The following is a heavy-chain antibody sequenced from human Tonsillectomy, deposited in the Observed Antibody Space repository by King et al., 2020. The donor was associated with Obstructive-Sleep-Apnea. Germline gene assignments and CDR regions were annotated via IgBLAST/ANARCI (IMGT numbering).Heavy chain of an antibody. V-gene: IGHV4-39*07. CDR3: ASSILDDAFDI. Sequence: LQLQESGPGLVKPSETLSLNCTVSGGSISSSSYYWGWIRQPPGKGLAWIGSIYYSGSTYYNPSLKSRVTISVDTSKNQFSLKLSSVTAADTAVYYCASSILDDAFDIWGQGTMVTVSS. CDR1: GGSISSSSYY. CDR2: IYYSGST. D-gene: IGHD3-3*01. J-gene: IGHJ3*02.